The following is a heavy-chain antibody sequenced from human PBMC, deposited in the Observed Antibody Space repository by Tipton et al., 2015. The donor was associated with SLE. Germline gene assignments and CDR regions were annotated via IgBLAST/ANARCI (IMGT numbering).Heavy chain of an antibody. CDR2: IFFIGST. J-gene: IGHJ6*02. D-gene: IGHD4-11*01. Sequence: TLSLTCTVSGGSLSSYYWSWIRQPPGKGLEWIGFIFFIGSTDYNPSLQSRVTISVDTSENQFSLRLTSVTAADTAVYYCARSGDYSGIYYYGFDVWGQGTTVTVSS. CDR1: GGSLSSYY. CDR3: ARSGDYSGIYYYGFDV. V-gene: IGHV4-59*01.